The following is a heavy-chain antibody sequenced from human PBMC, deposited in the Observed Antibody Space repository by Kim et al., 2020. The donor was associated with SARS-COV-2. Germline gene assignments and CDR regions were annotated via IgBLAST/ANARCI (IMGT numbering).Heavy chain of an antibody. Sequence: ASVKVSCKASGYTFTSYYMHWVRQAPGQGLEWMGIINPSGGSTSYAQKFQGRVTMTRDTSTSTVYMELSSLRSEDTAVYYCAREYGDPTENTGTAYWYFDLWGRGTLVTVSS. V-gene: IGHV1-46*01. D-gene: IGHD4-17*01. CDR3: AREYGDPTENTGTAYWYFDL. CDR1: GYTFTSYY. CDR2: INPSGGST. J-gene: IGHJ2*01.